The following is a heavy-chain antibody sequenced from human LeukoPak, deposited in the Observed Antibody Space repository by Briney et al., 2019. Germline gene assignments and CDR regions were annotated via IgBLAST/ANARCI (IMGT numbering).Heavy chain of an antibody. CDR2: IVVGSGNT. V-gene: IGHV1-58*02. Sequence: SVKVSCKASGFTFTSSAMQWVRQARGQRLEWIGWIVVGSGNTNYAQKFQERVTITRDMSTSTAYTELSSLRSEDTAVYYCAAGEVDYGDYVWYFDLWGRGTLVTVSS. J-gene: IGHJ2*01. CDR1: GFTFTSSA. D-gene: IGHD4-17*01. CDR3: AAGEVDYGDYVWYFDL.